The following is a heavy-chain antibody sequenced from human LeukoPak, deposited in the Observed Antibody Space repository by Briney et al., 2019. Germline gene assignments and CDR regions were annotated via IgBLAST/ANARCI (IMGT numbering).Heavy chain of an antibody. CDR1: GYTFTGYY. V-gene: IGHV1-2*02. CDR3: ARDLTVQATAAIVYYFDY. D-gene: IGHD6-25*01. CDR2: INPNSGDR. Sequence: ASVKVSCKASGYTFTGYYMHWVRRAPGQGLEWMGWINPNSGDRNYAQKFQGRVAMTRDTSISTAHMELSGLTSDDTAVYYCARDLTVQATAAIVYYFDYWGQGTLVTVSS. J-gene: IGHJ4*02.